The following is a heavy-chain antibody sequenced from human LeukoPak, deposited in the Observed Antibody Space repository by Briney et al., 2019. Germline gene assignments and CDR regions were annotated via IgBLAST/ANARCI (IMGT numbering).Heavy chain of an antibody. J-gene: IGHJ6*02. CDR2: ISYDGSNK. Sequence: GGSLRLSCAASGFTFSTYGMHWVRQAPGKGREWVAVISYDGSNKYYADSVKGRFTISRDNSKNTLYLQMNSLRAEDTAVYYCAKDMALVVVTDNGMDVWGQGTTVTVSS. D-gene: IGHD2-21*02. CDR3: AKDMALVVVTDNGMDV. V-gene: IGHV3-30*18. CDR1: GFTFSTYG.